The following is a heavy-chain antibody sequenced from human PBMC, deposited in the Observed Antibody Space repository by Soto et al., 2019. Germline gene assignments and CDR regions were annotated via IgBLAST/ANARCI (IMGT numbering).Heavy chain of an antibody. CDR3: AKDGRGVVRARYVHFHY. V-gene: IGHV3-23*01. Sequence: PAGSLRLSCAASGFTFSSYARSWVRQAPGKGLEWVSLISGSGGVTYYADSVKGRFTILRDNSKDTVYLQMNSLRAEDTAVYYCAKDGRGVVRARYVHFHYWGQGTLVTVSS. D-gene: IGHD3-10*01. CDR1: GFTFSSYA. J-gene: IGHJ4*02. CDR2: ISGSGGVT.